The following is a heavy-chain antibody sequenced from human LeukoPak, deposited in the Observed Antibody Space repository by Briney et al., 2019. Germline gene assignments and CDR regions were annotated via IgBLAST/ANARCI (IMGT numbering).Heavy chain of an antibody. CDR3: TRGLGSSSPTY. V-gene: IGHV4-4*02. Sequence: SGTLSLTCAVSGGSISSNNWWSWVRQPPGKGLEWIGEIYHSSTTNYKPSLKSRVTISVDKSKNQFSLNLNSVTAADTAVYYCTRGLGSSSPTYWGQGTLVTVS. CDR1: GGSISSNNW. CDR2: IYHSSTT. J-gene: IGHJ4*02. D-gene: IGHD6-6*01.